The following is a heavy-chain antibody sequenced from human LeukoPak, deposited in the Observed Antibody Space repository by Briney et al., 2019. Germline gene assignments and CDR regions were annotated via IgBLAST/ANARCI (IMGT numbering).Heavy chain of an antibody. D-gene: IGHD2-15*01. CDR2: IFYTGDT. Sequence: SETLSLTCAVYGGSFSGSYWSWIRQPPGKGLEWIGYIFYTGDTNSNPSLKSRVTVSLDTSKNQFSLRLTSVTAADTAVYYCARHPFATPFDYWGLGILVTVSS. CDR1: GGSFSGSY. V-gene: IGHV4-59*08. CDR3: ARHPFATPFDY. J-gene: IGHJ4*02.